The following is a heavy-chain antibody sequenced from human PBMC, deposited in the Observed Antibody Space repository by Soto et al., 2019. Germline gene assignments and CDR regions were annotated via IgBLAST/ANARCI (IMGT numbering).Heavy chain of an antibody. D-gene: IGHD6-13*01. CDR2: IIPIFGTA. J-gene: IGHJ6*02. Sequence: QVQLVQSGAEVKKPGSSVKVSCKLSGGTFSSYAISWVRQAPGQGVEWMGGIIPIFGTANYAQKFQGRVTITADESTSTAYMELSSLRSEDTAVYYCAREIAAAGYYYYGMDVWGQGTTVTVSS. CDR3: AREIAAAGYYYYGMDV. V-gene: IGHV1-69*01. CDR1: GGTFSSYA.